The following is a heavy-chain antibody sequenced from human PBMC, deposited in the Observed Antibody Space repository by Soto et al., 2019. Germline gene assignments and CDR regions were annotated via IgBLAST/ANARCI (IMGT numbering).Heavy chain of an antibody. CDR1: GFTFSSYA. CDR3: AKMRFAGYCSGGSCAGFDY. D-gene: IGHD2-15*01. J-gene: IGHJ4*02. Sequence: GGSLRLSCAASGFTFSSYAMSWVRQAPGKGLEWVSAISGSGGSTYYADSVKGRFTISRDNSKNTLYLQMNSLRAEDTAVYYCAKMRFAGYCSGGSCAGFDYWGQGTLVTVSS. CDR2: ISGSGGST. V-gene: IGHV3-23*01.